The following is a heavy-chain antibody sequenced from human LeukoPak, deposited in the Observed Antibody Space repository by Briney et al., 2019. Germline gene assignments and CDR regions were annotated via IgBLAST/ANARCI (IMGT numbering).Heavy chain of an antibody. D-gene: IGHD5-18*01. V-gene: IGHV4-61*01. CDR2: IYYSGST. CDR3: ARGSRGYSYG. CDR1: GASVSSGSYY. Sequence: SETLSLTCTVSGASVSSGSYYWSWIRQPPGKGLEWIGYIYYSGSTNYNPSLKSRVTISVDTSKNQFSLKLSSVTAADTAVYYCARGSRGYSYGWGQGTLLTVSS. J-gene: IGHJ4*02.